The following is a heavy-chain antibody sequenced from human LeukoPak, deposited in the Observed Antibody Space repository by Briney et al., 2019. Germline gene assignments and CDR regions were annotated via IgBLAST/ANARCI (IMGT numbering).Heavy chain of an antibody. CDR1: GFTVSSNY. CDR3: TRDPTVGAPDYFDY. Sequence: GGSLRLSCAASGFTVSSNYMSWVRQAPGKGLEWVSVIYSGGSTYYADSVKGRFTISRDNSKNTLYLQMNSLRPEDTGVYYCTRDPTVGAPDYFDYWGQGTLVTVSS. CDR2: IYSGGST. D-gene: IGHD1-26*01. J-gene: IGHJ4*02. V-gene: IGHV3-53*05.